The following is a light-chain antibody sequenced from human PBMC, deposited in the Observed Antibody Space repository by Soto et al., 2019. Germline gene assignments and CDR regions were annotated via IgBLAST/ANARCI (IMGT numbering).Light chain of an antibody. CDR2: GAP. CDR3: HQYNSDDTYS. Sequence: EIQMTQSPSTLSASVGDRVTITCGASHSTSSWLARYQQKPEKAPMLLIYGAPSVESGVPSRFSGSGSGAEFTLTISSLQADDFATYYCHQYNSDDTYSFGQGTKLDLK. V-gene: IGKV1-5*01. CDR1: HSTSSW. J-gene: IGKJ1*01.